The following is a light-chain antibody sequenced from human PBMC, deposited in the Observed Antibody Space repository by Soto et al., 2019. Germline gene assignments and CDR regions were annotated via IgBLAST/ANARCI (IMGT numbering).Light chain of an antibody. J-gene: IGLJ1*01. CDR2: EVT. CDR1: SSDVGGFNS. Sequence: QSALTQPASVSGSVGQSISISCTGTSSDVGGFNSVSWYQHHPGKAPKLIIYEVTNRPSGVSNRFSGSKSGNTASLTISGLQAEDEADYYCSSYTSSSTDVFGSGTKVTVL. V-gene: IGLV2-14*01. CDR3: SSYTSSSTDV.